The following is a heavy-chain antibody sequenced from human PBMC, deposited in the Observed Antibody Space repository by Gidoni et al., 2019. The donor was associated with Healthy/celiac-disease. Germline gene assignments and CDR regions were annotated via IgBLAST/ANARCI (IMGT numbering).Heavy chain of an antibody. CDR1: GGSISSYY. CDR2: IYYSGST. V-gene: IGHV4-59*01. J-gene: IGHJ5*02. D-gene: IGHD4-17*01. Sequence: QVQLQESGPGLVKPSETLSLTCTVSGGSISSYYCSWIRQPPGKGLEWIGYIYYSGSTNYHPSLKSRVTISVDTSKNQFSLKLSSVTAADTAVYYCARNYGDYGGWFDPWGQGTLVTVSS. CDR3: ARNYGDYGGWFDP.